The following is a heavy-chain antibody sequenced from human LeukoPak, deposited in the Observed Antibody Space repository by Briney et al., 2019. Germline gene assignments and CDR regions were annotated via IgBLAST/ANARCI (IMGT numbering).Heavy chain of an antibody. D-gene: IGHD1-26*01. J-gene: IGHJ4*02. Sequence: GGSLRLSCAASGFTFSSYSMNWVRQAPGKGLEWVSSISSSSSYIYYADSVKGRFTISRDNAENSLYLQMNSLRAEDTAVYYCARGGGSYYIDYWGQGTLVTVSS. CDR2: ISSSSSYI. CDR1: GFTFSSYS. V-gene: IGHV3-21*01. CDR3: ARGGGSYYIDY.